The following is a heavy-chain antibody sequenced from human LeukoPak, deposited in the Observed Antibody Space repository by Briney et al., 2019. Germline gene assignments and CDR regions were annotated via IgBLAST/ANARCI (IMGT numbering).Heavy chain of an antibody. J-gene: IGHJ5*02. CDR2: TYYRSTWYN. Sequence: SQTLSLTCAISGDSVSTASNAWYWIRQSPSRGLEWLGRTYYRSTWYNDYAVSVRGRITVNPDTSKNQFSLHLNSVTPEDTAVYYCARRLTQYDCFDPWGQGILVTVSS. CDR3: ARRLTQYDCFDP. V-gene: IGHV6-1*01. D-gene: IGHD2-2*01. CDR1: GDSVSTASNA.